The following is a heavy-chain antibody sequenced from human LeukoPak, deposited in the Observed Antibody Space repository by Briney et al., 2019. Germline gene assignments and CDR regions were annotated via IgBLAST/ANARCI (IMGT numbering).Heavy chain of an antibody. D-gene: IGHD6-6*01. CDR2: AYSGGTT. V-gene: IGHV3-53*01. Sequence: GALRLSCVASGFTVSSNYMRWGRQAPGKGLERVSTAYSGGTTYAADAVKGRLTISRDNSKNTLYLQMNSMREEDTAVYYCAREALVRYYFDLWGRGTLVTVSS. J-gene: IGHJ2*01. CDR3: AREALVRYYFDL. CDR1: GFTVSSNY.